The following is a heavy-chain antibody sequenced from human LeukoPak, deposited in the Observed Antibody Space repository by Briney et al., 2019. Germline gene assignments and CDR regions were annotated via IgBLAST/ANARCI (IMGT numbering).Heavy chain of an antibody. CDR3: ARDTYYYDSSGYMIDY. CDR2: LSYDGSNK. CDR1: GFTFSSYA. V-gene: IGHV3-30-3*01. D-gene: IGHD3-22*01. Sequence: GGSLRLSCAASGFTFSSYAMHWVRQAPGKGLEWVAVLSYDGSNKYYAVSVKGRFTISRDNSKNTLYLQMNSLRAEDTAVYYCARDTYYYDSSGYMIDYWGQGTLVTVSS. J-gene: IGHJ4*02.